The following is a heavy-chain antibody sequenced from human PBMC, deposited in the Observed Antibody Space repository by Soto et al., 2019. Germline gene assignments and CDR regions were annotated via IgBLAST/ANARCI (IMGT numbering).Heavy chain of an antibody. Sequence: QVQLVESVGGLVKPGGSLRLSCEASGFTFSDYYMSWIRQAPGKGLEWVSYITDSGTYTNYADSVRGRFTISRDNTKNSLFLHLNGLRAEDTAVYYCARDGEQWQIRTRRFDYWGQGTLVTVSS. V-gene: IGHV3-11*06. CDR1: GFTFSDYY. CDR3: ARDGEQWQIRTRRFDY. CDR2: ITDSGTYT. J-gene: IGHJ4*02. D-gene: IGHD6-19*01.